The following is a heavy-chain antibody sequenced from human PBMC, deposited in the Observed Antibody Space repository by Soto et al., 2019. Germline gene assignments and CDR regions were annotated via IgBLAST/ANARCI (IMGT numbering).Heavy chain of an antibody. Sequence: SETLSLTCTVSGGSISSADYYWSWIPKPPGKGLDWIGYIYYSGNTYYNPSLKSRVIVSVDTSKNQFSLKLSSVTAADTAVYYCARASPGYSGYDPPDVMDVWGQGTTVTVSS. CDR3: ARASPGYSGYDPPDVMDV. D-gene: IGHD5-12*01. CDR2: IYYSGNT. V-gene: IGHV4-31*03. CDR1: GGSISSADYY. J-gene: IGHJ6*02.